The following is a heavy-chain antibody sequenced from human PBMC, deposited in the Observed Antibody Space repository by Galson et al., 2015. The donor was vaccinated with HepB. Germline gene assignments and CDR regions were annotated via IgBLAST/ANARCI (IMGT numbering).Heavy chain of an antibody. CDR2: IYNSGDT. CDR3: ARVRLSTLSFGY. CDR1: GGSISRGDYY. V-gene: IGHV4-30-4*01. J-gene: IGHJ4*02. Sequence: TLSLTCTVSGGSISRGDYYWSWIRQPPGKGLEWIGYIYNSGDTYYNPSLKSRVTISLDTSKNQFSLELSSVTAADTAVYSCARVRLSTLSFGYWGPGTLVTVSS. D-gene: IGHD6-25*01.